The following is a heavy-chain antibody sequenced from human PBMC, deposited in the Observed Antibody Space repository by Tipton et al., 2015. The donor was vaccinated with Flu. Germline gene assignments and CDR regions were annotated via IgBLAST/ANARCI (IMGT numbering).Heavy chain of an antibody. CDR2: IANDGSNQ. CDR1: GFSFRTYT. J-gene: IGHJ6*02. CDR3: AKDLMGGGYSMDV. Sequence: QLVQSGGGLVRPGGSLRLSCAASGFSFRTYTINWVRQAPGRGLDWVAFIANDGSNQYYAESVKGRVTISRDNSKNTVFLQMNSLRAEDTAAYSCAKDLMGGGYSMDVWGQGTTVTVSS. V-gene: IGHV3-30*02. D-gene: IGHD2-8*01.